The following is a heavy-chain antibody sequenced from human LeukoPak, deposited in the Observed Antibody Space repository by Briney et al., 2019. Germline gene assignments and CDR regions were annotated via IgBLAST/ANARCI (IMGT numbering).Heavy chain of an antibody. V-gene: IGHV1-3*03. D-gene: IGHD3-10*01. CDR1: GYTFTSYA. J-gene: IGHJ4*02. CDR3: AGEMVRGVISPRYYFDY. CDR2: INAGNGNT. Sequence: GASVKVSCKASGYTFTSYAMHWVRQAPGQRLEWMGWINAGNGNTKYSQEFQGRVTITRDTSASTAYMELSSLRSEDMAVYYCAGEMVRGVISPRYYFDYWGQGTLVTVSS.